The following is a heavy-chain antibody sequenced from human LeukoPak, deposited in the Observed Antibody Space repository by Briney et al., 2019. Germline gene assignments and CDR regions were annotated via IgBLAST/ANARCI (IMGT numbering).Heavy chain of an antibody. D-gene: IGHD1-1*01. V-gene: IGHV4-31*03. J-gene: IGHJ3*02. CDR3: ARVEVFAFDI. CDR2: IYYSGST. CDR1: GGSISSGGYY. Sequence: SETLSLTCTVSGGSISSGGYYWSWIRQRPGKGLEWIGYIYYSGSTYYNPSLKSRVTISVDTSKNQFSLKLSSVTAADTAVYYCARVEVFAFDIWGQGTMVTVSS.